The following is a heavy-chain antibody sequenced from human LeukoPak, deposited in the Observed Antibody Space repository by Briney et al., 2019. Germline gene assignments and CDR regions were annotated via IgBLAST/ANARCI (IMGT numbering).Heavy chain of an antibody. D-gene: IGHD2-8*01. CDR3: ARVLIRNYFYGMDV. CDR2: ISSSSSYI. J-gene: IGHJ6*02. CDR1: GFTFSSYS. V-gene: IGHV3-21*01. Sequence: GGSLRLSCAASGFTFSSYSMNWVRQAPGKGLEWVSSISSSSSYIYYADSVKGRFTISRDNAKNSLYLQMNSLSAEHTARYYCARVLIRNYFYGMDVWGQGTTVTVSS.